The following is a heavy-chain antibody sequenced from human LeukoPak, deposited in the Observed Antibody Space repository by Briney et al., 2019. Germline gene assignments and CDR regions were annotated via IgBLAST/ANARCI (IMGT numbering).Heavy chain of an antibody. CDR2: INPNSGGT. V-gene: IGHV1-2*02. J-gene: IGHJ4*02. D-gene: IGHD3-10*01. Sequence: ASVKVSCKASGYTFTGYYMHWVRQAPGQGLEWMGWINPNSGGTNYAQKFQGRVTMTRNTSISTAYMELSSLRSEDTAVYYCARGLGMVRGVILAYWGQGTLVSVSS. CDR1: GYTFTGYY. CDR3: ARGLGMVRGVILAY.